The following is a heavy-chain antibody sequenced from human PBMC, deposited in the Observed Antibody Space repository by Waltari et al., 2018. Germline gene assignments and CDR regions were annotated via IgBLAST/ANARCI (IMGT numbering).Heavy chain of an antibody. D-gene: IGHD3-16*01. CDR3: ARDLYDSRVPGDYFDY. J-gene: IGHJ4*02. CDR1: GYTFTGYY. CDR2: IDPNTGGT. Sequence: QVHLVQSGAEVRKHGASVKGSCTGSGYTFTGYYIQWLRQAPGQGLEWMGWIDPNTGGTKLAQKFQGRVTMTRDTSINTVYMELGSLGSDDTAVYYCARDLYDSRVPGDYFDYWGQGTLLTVSS. V-gene: IGHV1-2*02.